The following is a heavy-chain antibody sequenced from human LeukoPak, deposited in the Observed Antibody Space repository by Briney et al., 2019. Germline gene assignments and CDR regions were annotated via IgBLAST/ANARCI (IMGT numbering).Heavy chain of an antibody. CDR3: ARVNGYNSIGYYFDY. Sequence: PGGSLRLSCAASGFTFSSYEMNWVRQAPGKGPEWLSYISRSGNTIYYADSVKGRFTISRDNAKNSLYLQMNSLRAEDTAVYYCARVNGYNSIGYYFDYWGQGTLVTVSS. D-gene: IGHD5-24*01. J-gene: IGHJ4*02. V-gene: IGHV3-48*03. CDR2: ISRSGNTI. CDR1: GFTFSSYE.